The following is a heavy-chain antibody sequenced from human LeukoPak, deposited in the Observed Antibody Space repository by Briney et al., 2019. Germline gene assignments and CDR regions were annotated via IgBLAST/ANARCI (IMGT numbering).Heavy chain of an antibody. V-gene: IGHV1-8*01. CDR3: ARGGYSSGWYKLDFDY. Sequence: GASVKVSCKASGYTFTSYDINCVRQATGQGLERMGWMNPNSGNTGYAQKFQGRVTMTRNTSISTAYMELSSLRSEDTAVYYCARGGYSSGWYKLDFDYWGQGTLVTVSS. CDR2: MNPNSGNT. CDR1: GYTFTSYD. D-gene: IGHD6-19*01. J-gene: IGHJ4*02.